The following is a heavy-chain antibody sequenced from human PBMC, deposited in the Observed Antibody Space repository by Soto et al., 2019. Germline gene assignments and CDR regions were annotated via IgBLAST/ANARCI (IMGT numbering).Heavy chain of an antibody. CDR3: ARGLFTGDAYSGGWYYFDS. V-gene: IGHV1-3*01. CDR1: GYIFTNYG. J-gene: IGHJ4*02. D-gene: IGHD7-27*01. CDR2: FDVGNGDT. Sequence: GASVKVSCKASGYIFTNYGIHWVRQAPGQRLEWMGWFDVGNGDTKYSQKFQDRVTITTDTSASTAYMELSSLRSEDTAVYYCARGLFTGDAYSGGWYYFDSWGQGTLVTVSS.